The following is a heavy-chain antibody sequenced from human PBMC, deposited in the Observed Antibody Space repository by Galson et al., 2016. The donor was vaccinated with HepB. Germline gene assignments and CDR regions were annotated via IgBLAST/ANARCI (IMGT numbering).Heavy chain of an antibody. CDR1: GDSVSSNSAA. D-gene: IGHD2/OR15-2a*01. J-gene: IGHJ5*02. Sequence: CAIFGDSVSSNSAAWTWIRQSPLRGLEWLGRTYYRSKWYNDYAVSVKSRISINPDTSKNQFSLQLNSVTPEDTAVYYCARVRCSTFRCQNWFDPWGQGTLVTVSS. CDR2: TYYRSKWYN. CDR3: ARVRCSTFRCQNWFDP. V-gene: IGHV6-1*01.